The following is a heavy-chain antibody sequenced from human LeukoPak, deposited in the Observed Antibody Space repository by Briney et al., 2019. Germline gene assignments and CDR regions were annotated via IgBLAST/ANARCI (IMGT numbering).Heavy chain of an antibody. CDR2: MSGGST. D-gene: IGHD4-17*01. Sequence: GGSLRLSCVVSGFTLSSQTMSWVRQAPGKGLEWVSAMSGGSTYYADSVKGRFTISRDNAKNSLYLQMNSLRAEDTAVYYCARDYYYGDSRGIDYWGQGTLVTVSS. CDR1: GFTLSSQT. CDR3: ARDYYYGDSRGIDY. V-gene: IGHV3-23*01. J-gene: IGHJ4*02.